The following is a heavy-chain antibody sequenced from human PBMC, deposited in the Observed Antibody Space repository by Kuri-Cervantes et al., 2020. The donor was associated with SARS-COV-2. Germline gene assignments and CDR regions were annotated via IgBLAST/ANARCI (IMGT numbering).Heavy chain of an antibody. V-gene: IGHV4-61*01. J-gene: IGHJ5*02. D-gene: IGHD3-3*01. CDR1: GGSVSSGSYY. CDR2: IYYSGST. CDR3: ARAPRITIFGVVGWFDP. Sequence: GSLRLSCTVSGGSVSSGSYYWSWIRQPPGKGLEWIGYIYYSGSTNYNPSLKSRVTISVDTSKNQFSLKLSSVTAADTAVYYCARAPRITIFGVVGWFDPWSQGTLVTVSS.